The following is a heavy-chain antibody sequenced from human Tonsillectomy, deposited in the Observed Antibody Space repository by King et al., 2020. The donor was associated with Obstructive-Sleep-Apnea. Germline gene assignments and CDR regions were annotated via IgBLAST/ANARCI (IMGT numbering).Heavy chain of an antibody. CDR2: IYYSGST. Sequence: QLQESGPGLVKPSQTLSLTCTVSGGSISNGGYYWSWIRQHPGKGLEWIGYIYYSGSTYYNPSLKSRVTISVDTSKNQISLKLCSMTAADTAVYYCAGWWLDDCSGGNCYHYYYGMDVWGRGTTVTVSS. CDR3: AGWWLDDCSGGNCYHYYYGMDV. J-gene: IGHJ6*02. V-gene: IGHV4-31*03. CDR1: GGSISNGGYY. D-gene: IGHD2-15*01.